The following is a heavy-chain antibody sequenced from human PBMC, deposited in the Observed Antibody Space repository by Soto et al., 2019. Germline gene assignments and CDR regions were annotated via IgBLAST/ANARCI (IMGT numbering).Heavy chain of an antibody. J-gene: IGHJ6*02. V-gene: IGHV1-69*12. CDR1: GGTFNTYA. CDR2: IIPVFRAP. CDR3: ARHKGRPQLGGNYYFITHV. D-gene: IGHD1-26*01. Sequence: QVHLVQSGAEVKKPGSSVKVSCKVSGGTFNTYAISWVRQAPGQGLEWMGGIIPVFRAPDYAQKFQGRVTITADESARTAYMELNGLGSEDTAVYYCARHKGRPQLGGNYYFITHVWGQESSVTVSS.